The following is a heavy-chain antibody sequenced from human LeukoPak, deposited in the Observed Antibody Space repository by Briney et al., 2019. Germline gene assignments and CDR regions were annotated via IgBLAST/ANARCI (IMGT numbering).Heavy chain of an antibody. CDR1: GFTFSDYY. V-gene: IGHV3-23*01. D-gene: IGHD3-10*01. Sequence: GGSLRLSCAASGFTFSDYYMSWVRQAPGKGLEWVSAISGSGGSTYYADSVKGRFTISRDNSKNTLYLQMNSLRAEDTAVYYCAKDASVLLWFGELSERYYFDYWGQGTLVTVSS. J-gene: IGHJ4*02. CDR2: ISGSGGST. CDR3: AKDASVLLWFGELSERYYFDY.